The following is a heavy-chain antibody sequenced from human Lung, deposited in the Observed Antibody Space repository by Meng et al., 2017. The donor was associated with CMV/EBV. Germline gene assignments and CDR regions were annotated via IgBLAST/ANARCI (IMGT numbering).Heavy chain of an antibody. V-gene: IGHV3-74*01. Sequence: GEXXKISCVASGFTFSSYWMHWVRQAPGKGLVWVSLMKSDGSSSGYADSVRGRFTISRDNAKNTLYLQMNSLRANDTAVYYCTKENYRQFYDYGMDVWGQGTXVTVSS. CDR2: MKSDGSSS. D-gene: IGHD1-7*01. J-gene: IGHJ6*02. CDR1: GFTFSSYW. CDR3: TKENYRQFYDYGMDV.